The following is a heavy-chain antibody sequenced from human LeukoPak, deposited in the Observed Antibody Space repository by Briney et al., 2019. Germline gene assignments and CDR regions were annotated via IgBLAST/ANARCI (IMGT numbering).Heavy chain of an antibody. D-gene: IGHD4-23*01. CDR3: ARVGGDSVGGDF. CDR2: MNPNSANT. CDR1: GYTFTSYD. V-gene: IGHV1-8*01. Sequence: ASVKVSCKASGYTFTSYDINWVRQAPGQGLEWMGWMNPNSANTGYAQKFQGRVTMTRNTSISTAYMELSSLRSEDTAVYYCARVGGDSVGGDFWGQGTLVTVSS. J-gene: IGHJ4*02.